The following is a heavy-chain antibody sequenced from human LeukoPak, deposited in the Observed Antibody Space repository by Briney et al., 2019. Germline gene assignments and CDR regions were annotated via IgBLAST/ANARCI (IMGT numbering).Heavy chain of an antibody. CDR2: IYTSGST. Sequence: SETLSLTCTVSGGSISSYYWSWIRQPAGKGLEWIGRIYTSGSTNYNPSLKSRVTMSVDTSKNQFSLKLSSVTATDTAVYYCARETHPLRFSESDWGQGTLVTVSS. V-gene: IGHV4-4*07. CDR3: ARETHPLRFSESD. CDR1: GGSISSYY. D-gene: IGHD3-3*01. J-gene: IGHJ4*02.